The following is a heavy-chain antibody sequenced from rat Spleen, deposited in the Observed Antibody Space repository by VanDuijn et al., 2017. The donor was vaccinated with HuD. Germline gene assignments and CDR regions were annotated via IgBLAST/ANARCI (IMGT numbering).Heavy chain of an antibody. V-gene: IGHV5-25*01. CDR2: ISPSGDSI. J-gene: IGHJ2*01. D-gene: IGHD1-11*01. Sequence: EVQLVESGGGLVQPGRSLKLSCAASGFIFSNYDMAWVRQAPTKGLEWVASISPSGDSIFYRDSVKGRFTVSRHNAKSTLYLQMNSLRSEDTATYYCARRHYGYTDYFDYWGQGVMVTVSS. CDR1: GFIFSNYD. CDR3: ARRHYGYTDYFDY.